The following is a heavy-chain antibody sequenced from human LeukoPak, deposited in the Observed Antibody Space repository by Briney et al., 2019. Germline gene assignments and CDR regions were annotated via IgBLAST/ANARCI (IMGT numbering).Heavy chain of an antibody. CDR1: GGSFSGYY. CDR2: INHSGST. CDR3: ARGGCSSTSCFYYFDY. V-gene: IGHV4-34*01. D-gene: IGHD2-2*01. J-gene: IGHJ4*02. Sequence: SSETLSLTCAVYGGSFSGYYWSWIRQPPGKGLEWIGEINHSGSTNYNPSLKSRVTISVDTSQNQFSLKLSSVTAADTAVYYCARGGCSSTSCFYYFDYWGQGTLVTVSS.